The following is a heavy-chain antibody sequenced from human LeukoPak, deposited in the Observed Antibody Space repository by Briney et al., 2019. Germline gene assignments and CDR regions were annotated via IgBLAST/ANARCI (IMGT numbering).Heavy chain of an antibody. J-gene: IGHJ4*02. CDR3: ARDRLPHYYFDY. Sequence: PGGSLRLSCAASGFTFSSYGVHWVRQAPGKGLEWVAVIWYDGSNKYYADSVKGRFTISRDNSKNTLYLQMNSLRAEDTAVYYCARDRLPHYYFDYWGQGTLVTVSS. CDR2: IWYDGSNK. V-gene: IGHV3-33*01. CDR1: GFTFSSYG.